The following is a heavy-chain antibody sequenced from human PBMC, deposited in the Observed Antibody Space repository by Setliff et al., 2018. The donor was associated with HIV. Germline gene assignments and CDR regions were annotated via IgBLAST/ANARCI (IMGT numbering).Heavy chain of an antibody. V-gene: IGHV4-34*12. CDR1: GGSFSGNH. D-gene: IGHD3-22*01. CDR3: AREDTTGYYSLSAFDI. J-gene: IGHJ3*02. CDR2: VLYNGGT. Sequence: SETLSLTCTIYGGSFSGNHWSWIRQSPGNGLEWIGEVLYNGGTRYNPSLENRVSMSVDTSENQFPLKLLSVTAADTAVYYCAREDTTGYYSLSAFDIWGQGTLVTVSS.